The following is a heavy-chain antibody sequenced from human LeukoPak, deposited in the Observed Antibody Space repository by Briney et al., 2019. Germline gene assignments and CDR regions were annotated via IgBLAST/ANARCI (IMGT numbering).Heavy chain of an antibody. V-gene: IGHV4-34*01. CDR3: ARKRYCSSTSCYTPDFDY. CDR1: GGSFSGYY. Sequence: KPSETLSLTCAVYGGSFSGYYWSWIRQPPGKGLEWIGEINHSGSTNYNPSLKSRVTISVDTSKNQFSLKLSSVTAADTAVYYCARKRYCSSTSCYTPDFDYWGQGTLVTVSS. D-gene: IGHD2-2*02. J-gene: IGHJ4*02. CDR2: INHSGST.